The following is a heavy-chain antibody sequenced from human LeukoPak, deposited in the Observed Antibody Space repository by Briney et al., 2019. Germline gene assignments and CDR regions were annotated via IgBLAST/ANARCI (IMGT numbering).Heavy chain of an antibody. V-gene: IGHV4-34*01. CDR1: GGPLSGYF. J-gene: IGHJ6*04. CDR3: ARVGDVTWWPYGMEV. CDR2: NYHRGST. Sequence: SETLPLTCGVYGGPLSGYFWSWIPQPTGKGLECIGENYHRGSTNYNPSLKSRVTISVDTSKNPCTLKLSSVSAADTAVYYWARVGDVTWWPYGMEVWGK. D-gene: IGHD2-15*01.